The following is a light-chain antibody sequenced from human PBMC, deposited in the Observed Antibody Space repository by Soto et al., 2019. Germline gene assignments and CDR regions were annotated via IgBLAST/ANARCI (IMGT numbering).Light chain of an antibody. CDR3: QQSYETPCT. CDR2: GAS. V-gene: IGKV1-39*01. J-gene: IGKJ2*02. CDR1: QTVGKY. Sequence: DIVMTQSPSSLSASVGDRVTIICQTSQTVGKYLNWYQQKPGKAPLLLISGASTLQSEVSSRFSGSGSGTDFTLTISSLQPVDFAPYYCQQSYETPCTFGQGT.